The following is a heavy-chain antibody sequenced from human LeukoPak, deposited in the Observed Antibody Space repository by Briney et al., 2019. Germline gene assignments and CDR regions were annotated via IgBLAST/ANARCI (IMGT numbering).Heavy chain of an antibody. J-gene: IGHJ3*02. D-gene: IGHD6-6*01. Sequence: SETLSLTCTVSGGSISSYYWSWIRQPPGKGLEWIGYIYYSGSTNYNPSLKSRVTISVDTSKNQFSLKLSSVTAADTAVYYCARDKGRYSSSSSAAFDIWGQGTMVTVSS. CDR3: ARDKGRYSSSSSAAFDI. V-gene: IGHV4-59*01. CDR1: GGSISSYY. CDR2: IYYSGST.